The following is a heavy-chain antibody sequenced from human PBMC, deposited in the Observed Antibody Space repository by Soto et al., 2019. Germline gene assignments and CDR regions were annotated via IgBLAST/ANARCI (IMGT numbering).Heavy chain of an antibody. CDR1: GGSISSGGYS. V-gene: IGHV4-30-2*01. CDR3: ASSTMILCLHH. D-gene: IGHD3-22*01. CDR2: IYHSGST. J-gene: IGHJ3*01. Sequence: KPSETLSLTCAVSGGSISSGGYSWSWIRQPPGKGLEWIGYIYHSGSTYYNPSLKSRVTISVDRSKNQFSLKLSSVTAADTAVYYCASSTMILCLHHWGQGTMVTVSS.